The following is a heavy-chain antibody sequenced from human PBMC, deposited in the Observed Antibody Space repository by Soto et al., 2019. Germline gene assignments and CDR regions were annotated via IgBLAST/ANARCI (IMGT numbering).Heavy chain of an antibody. CDR1: GYTFTSYG. D-gene: IGHD2-15*01. CDR3: AKAPTKRGYCSGGSCYGAFDI. V-gene: IGHV1-18*01. J-gene: IGHJ3*02. Sequence: ASVKVSCKASGYTFTSYGISWVRQAPGQGLEWMGWISAYNGNTNYAQKLQGRVTMTTDTSTSTAYMELRSLRAEDTAVYYCAKAPTKRGYCSGGSCYGAFDIWGQGTMVTVSS. CDR2: ISAYNGNT.